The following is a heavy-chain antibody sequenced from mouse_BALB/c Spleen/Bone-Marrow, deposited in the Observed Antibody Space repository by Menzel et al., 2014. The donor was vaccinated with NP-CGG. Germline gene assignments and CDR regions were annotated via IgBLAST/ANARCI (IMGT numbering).Heavy chain of an antibody. Sequence: EVMLVESGGGLVQPGGSLKLSCAASGFTFSSYGMSWVRQTPDKRLELVANINSNGGSTYYPDSVKGRFTISRDNAKNTLYLQMSSLKSEDTAMYYCARDPLYYYAWGQGTLVTVSA. V-gene: IGHV5-6-3*01. D-gene: IGHD1-1*01. J-gene: IGHJ3*01. CDR2: INSNGGST. CDR3: ARDPLYYYA. CDR1: GFTFSSYG.